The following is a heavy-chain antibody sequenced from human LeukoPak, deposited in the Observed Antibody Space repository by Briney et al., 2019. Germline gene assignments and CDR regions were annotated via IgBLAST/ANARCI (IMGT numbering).Heavy chain of an antibody. CDR2: ISSSGSTI. CDR3: ARDGGYGPQGYYGSGSYYKNYFDY. CDR1: GFTFSSYE. V-gene: IGHV3-48*03. J-gene: IGHJ4*02. D-gene: IGHD3-10*01. Sequence: PGGSLRLSCAASGFTFSSYEMNWVRQAPGEGLEWVSYISSSGSTIYYADSVKGRFTISRDNAKNSLYLQMNSLRAEDTAVYYCARDGGYGPQGYYGSGSYYKNYFDYWGQGTLVTVSS.